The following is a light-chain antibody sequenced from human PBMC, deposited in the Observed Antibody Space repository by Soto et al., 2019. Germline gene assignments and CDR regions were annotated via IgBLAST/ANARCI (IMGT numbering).Light chain of an antibody. CDR1: QSINAH. J-gene: IGKJ1*01. CDR2: GAS. Sequence: EVVMTQSPATLSVSPGERVTLSCRASQSINAHLDWYQQKPGQAPRLLIHGASTRATGIPARFSGSGFGTEFILTINSLQSEDFAVYYCQQYNTWLWTFGQGTKVEIQ. CDR3: QQYNTWLWT. V-gene: IGKV3-15*01.